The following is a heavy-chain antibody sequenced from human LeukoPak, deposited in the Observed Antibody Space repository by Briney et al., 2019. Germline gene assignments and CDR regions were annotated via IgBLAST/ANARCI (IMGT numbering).Heavy chain of an antibody. D-gene: IGHD2-15*01. J-gene: IGHJ3*01. CDR2: SDTDGDT. V-gene: IGHV3-23*01. CDR1: GFTSRNSV. CDR3: VKASGLSRLAGDAFHL. Sequence: QPGGSLRLSCVVSGFTSRNSVMSWVRQPPGKGLEWVSSSDTDGDTQYADSVKGRFTMSRDNSKNTLYLQMNNLGSEDMAVYFCVKASGLSRLAGDAFHLWGQGTTVIVSS.